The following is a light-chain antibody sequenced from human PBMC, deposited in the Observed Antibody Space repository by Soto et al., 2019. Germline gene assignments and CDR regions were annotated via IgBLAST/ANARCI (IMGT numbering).Light chain of an antibody. CDR1: QSVSGY. V-gene: IGKV3-11*01. J-gene: IGKJ4*01. CDR3: QQRSNWPYLT. Sequence: EIVLTQSPDTLSLSPGERATLSCRASQSVSGYLGWYQQKPGRAPRLLIFDASNRAYGVPARFRGSGSGTNFTLTIASLEPDDFAVYYCQQRSNWPYLTFGGGT. CDR2: DAS.